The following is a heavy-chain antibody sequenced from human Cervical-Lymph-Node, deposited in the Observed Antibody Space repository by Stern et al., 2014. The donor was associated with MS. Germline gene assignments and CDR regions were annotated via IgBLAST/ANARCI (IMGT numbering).Heavy chain of an antibody. Sequence: VQLAESGAEVKKPGSSVKVSCKASGGTFSTYTISWVRLAPGQGLEWMGGIVPIFDATNYAQRLQGSGTISAAESTRTAYIELSSMRSADAAVYYCATGGSGYFDYWGQGTLVTVSS. CDR1: GGTFSTYT. V-gene: IGHV1-69*01. D-gene: IGHD3-10*01. J-gene: IGHJ4*02. CDR3: ATGGSGYFDY. CDR2: IVPIFDAT.